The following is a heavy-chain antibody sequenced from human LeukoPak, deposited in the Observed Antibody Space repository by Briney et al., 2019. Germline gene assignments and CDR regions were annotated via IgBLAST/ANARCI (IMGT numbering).Heavy chain of an antibody. CDR3: ARQMVGATHFDY. Sequence: GGSLRLSCAASGFTVSSNYMSWVRQAPGKGLEWVSVIYSGGSTYYADSVKGRFTISRDNSKNTLYLQMNSLRAEDTAVYYCARQMVGATHFDYWGQGTLVTVSS. J-gene: IGHJ4*02. D-gene: IGHD1-26*01. CDR1: GFTVSSNY. CDR2: IYSGGST. V-gene: IGHV3-53*01.